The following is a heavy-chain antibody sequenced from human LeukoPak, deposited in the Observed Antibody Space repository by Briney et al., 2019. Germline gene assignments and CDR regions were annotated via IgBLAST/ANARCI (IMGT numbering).Heavy chain of an antibody. CDR3: ASGTSVTFEV. D-gene: IGHD1-26*01. J-gene: IGHJ3*01. Sequence: PGGSLRLSCAGSGFSFSRYWMHWVRPSPGKGRVWLSHITNDGSSTSYADSVKGRFTISRENAKNTLYLQMNSLRVEDTAVYYCASGTSVTFEVWGQGTLVTVSS. CDR1: GFSFSRYW. V-gene: IGHV3-74*01. CDR2: ITNDGSST.